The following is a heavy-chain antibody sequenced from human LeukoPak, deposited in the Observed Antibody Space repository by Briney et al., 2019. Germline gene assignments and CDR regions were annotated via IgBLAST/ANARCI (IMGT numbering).Heavy chain of an antibody. Sequence: GGSPRLSCAASGFTFSSYSMNWVRQAPGKGLEWVSSISSSSSYIYYADSVKGRFTISRDNAKNSLYLQMNSLRAEDTAVYYCARVLRYNRGMNYGMDVWGQGTTVTVSS. D-gene: IGHD1-14*01. CDR1: GFTFSSYS. CDR3: ARVLRYNRGMNYGMDV. V-gene: IGHV3-21*01. CDR2: ISSSSSYI. J-gene: IGHJ6*02.